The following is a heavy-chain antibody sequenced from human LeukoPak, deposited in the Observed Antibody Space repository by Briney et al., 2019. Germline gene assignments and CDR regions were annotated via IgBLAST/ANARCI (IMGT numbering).Heavy chain of an antibody. CDR1: GVSISSSNSY. J-gene: IGHJ4*02. CDR2: IYYSGNT. D-gene: IGHD3/OR15-3a*01. Sequence: SETLSLTCTVSGVSISSSNSYWGWIRQPPGKGLEWIGSIYYSGNTYYNASLKSQVSISIYTSKNQFSLRLTSVTAADTAVYYCARQTGSGLFILPGGQGTLVTVSS. V-gene: IGHV4-39*01. CDR3: ARQTGSGLFILP.